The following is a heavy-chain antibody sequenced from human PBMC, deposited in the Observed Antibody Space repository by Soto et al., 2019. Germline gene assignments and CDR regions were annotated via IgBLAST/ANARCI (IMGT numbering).Heavy chain of an antibody. Sequence: SETLSLTCTVSGGSVSSGSYYWSWIRQPPGKGLEWIGYIYYSGSTNYNPSLKSRVTISVDTSKNQFSLKLSSVTAADTAVYYCARYGPQLELRSFDYWGQGTLVTVSS. V-gene: IGHV4-61*01. CDR3: ARYGPQLELRSFDY. CDR1: GGSVSSGSYY. J-gene: IGHJ4*02. CDR2: IYYSGST. D-gene: IGHD1-7*01.